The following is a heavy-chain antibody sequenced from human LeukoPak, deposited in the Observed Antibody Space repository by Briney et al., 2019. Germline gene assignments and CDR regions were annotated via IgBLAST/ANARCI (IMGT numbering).Heavy chain of an antibody. CDR1: GFTVSSNY. CDR2: IYSGGST. V-gene: IGHV3-53*01. J-gene: IGHJ6*02. D-gene: IGHD6-13*01. Sequence: GGSLRLSCAASGFTVSSNYMSWVRQAQGKGLEWVSDIYSGGSTYYADSVKGRFTISRDNSKNTLYLQMNSLRAEDTAVYYCARGGAAAGLYYYGMDVWGQGTTVTVSS. CDR3: ARGGAAAGLYYYGMDV.